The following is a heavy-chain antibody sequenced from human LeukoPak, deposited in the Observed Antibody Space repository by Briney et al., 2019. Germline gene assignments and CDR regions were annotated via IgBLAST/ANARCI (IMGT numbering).Heavy chain of an antibody. V-gene: IGHV4-31*03. CDR2: IYYSGST. CDR3: ARVLGYHPQVWYFDL. D-gene: IGHD5-12*01. CDR1: GGSIRSGAYY. J-gene: IGHJ2*01. Sequence: PSQTLSLTCTVSGGSIRSGAYYWSWIRQHPGKGLEWIGYIYYSGSTYYNPSLKSRVTISVDTSKNQFSLKLSSVTAADTAVYYCARVLGYHPQVWYFDLWGRGTLLSVSS.